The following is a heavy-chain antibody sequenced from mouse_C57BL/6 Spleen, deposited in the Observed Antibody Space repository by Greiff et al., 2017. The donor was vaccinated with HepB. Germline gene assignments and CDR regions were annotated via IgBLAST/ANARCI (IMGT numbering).Heavy chain of an antibody. Sequence: QVQLKQPGAELVKPGASVKMSCKASGYTFTSYWITWVKQRPGQGLEWIGDIYPGSGSTNYNEKFKSKATLTVDTSSSTAYMQLSSLTSEDSAVYYCARPGYYGSSYYFDYWGQGTTLTVSS. CDR3: ARPGYYGSSYYFDY. J-gene: IGHJ2*01. CDR1: GYTFTSYW. D-gene: IGHD1-1*01. V-gene: IGHV1-55*01. CDR2: IYPGSGST.